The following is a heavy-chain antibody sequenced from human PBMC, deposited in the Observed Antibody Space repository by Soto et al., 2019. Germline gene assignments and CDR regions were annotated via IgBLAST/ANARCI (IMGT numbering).Heavy chain of an antibody. V-gene: IGHV3-53*01. CDR1: GFSVSDRY. CDR3: ARDSISYGPGVNDY. J-gene: IGHJ4*02. D-gene: IGHD4-17*01. CDR2: IYSGGET. Sequence: DVQLVESGGGMIQPGGSLRLSCAASGFSVSDRYLSWVRQAPGKGLEWVSIIYSGGETYYADSLKGRFTISRDSSNNMLYIQMNNLRAEDTAVYYCARDSISYGPGVNDYWGQGTLVTVSS.